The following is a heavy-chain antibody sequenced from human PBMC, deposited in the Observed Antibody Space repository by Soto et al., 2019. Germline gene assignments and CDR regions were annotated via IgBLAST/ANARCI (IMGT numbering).Heavy chain of an antibody. CDR2: ISSSSSYI. V-gene: IGHV3-21*01. J-gene: IGHJ6*02. CDR1: GFTFSSYS. Sequence: GGSLRLSCAASGFTFSSYSMNWVRQAPGKGLEWVSSISSSSSYIYYADPVKGRFTISRDNAKNSLYLQMNSLRAEDTAVYYCARDQGENYYYGMDVWGQGTTVTVSS. CDR3: ARDQGENYYYGMDV.